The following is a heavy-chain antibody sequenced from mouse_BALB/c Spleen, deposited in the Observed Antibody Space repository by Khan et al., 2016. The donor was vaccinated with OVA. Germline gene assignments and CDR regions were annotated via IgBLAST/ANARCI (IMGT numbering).Heavy chain of an antibody. CDR1: GFSLSNYG. J-gene: IGHJ3*01. CDR3: ARAFYNGAGFAY. D-gene: IGHD1-3*01. V-gene: IGHV2-9*02. Sequence: VQLQESGPGLVAPSQTLSLTCTVSGFSLSNYGVHWVRQPPGKGLEWLGVIWAGGSTYHKSAFMYRLTISNDYTKSQVFIEMNSLQTDDTAMYYWARAFYNGAGFAYGGQGTLVTVSA. CDR2: IWAGGST.